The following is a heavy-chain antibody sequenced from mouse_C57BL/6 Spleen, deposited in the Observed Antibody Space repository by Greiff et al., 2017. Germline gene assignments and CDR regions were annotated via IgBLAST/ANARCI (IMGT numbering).Heavy chain of an antibody. V-gene: IGHV1-64*01. J-gene: IGHJ3*01. Sequence: QVQLQQPGAELVKPGASVKLSCKTSGYTFTSFWMHWVKQTPGQGLEWIGMIHPNSGSTNYNEKFTGKATLTVDKSSSTPYMQLSGLTSEDSAVYYCARAPNYYGGSSFAYWGKGTLVTVSA. CDR1: GYTFTSFW. CDR2: IHPNSGST. D-gene: IGHD1-1*01. CDR3: ARAPNYYGGSSFAY.